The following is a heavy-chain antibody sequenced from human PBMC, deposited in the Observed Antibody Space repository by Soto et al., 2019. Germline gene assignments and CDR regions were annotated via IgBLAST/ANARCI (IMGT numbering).Heavy chain of an antibody. CDR1: AFTFSSYG. D-gene: IGHD6-6*01. J-gene: IGHJ6*02. Sequence: GGSLRLSCAASAFTFSSYGMHWVRQTPGKGLERVAVISYDGSNKYYADSAKGRFTISRDNSKNTLYLQMNSLRAEDTAFYYFAKVTSIAARGNNYHGRDVWGREPTVTVAS. CDR2: ISYDGSNK. V-gene: IGHV3-30*18. CDR3: AKVTSIAARGNNYHGRDV.